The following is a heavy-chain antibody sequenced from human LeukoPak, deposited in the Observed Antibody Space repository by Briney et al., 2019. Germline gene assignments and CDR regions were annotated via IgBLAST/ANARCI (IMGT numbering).Heavy chain of an antibody. CDR1: GFTFSNYD. J-gene: IGHJ4*02. CDR2: IWFDGSNK. Sequence: GGSLKLSCAASGFTFSNYDMHWVRQAPGKGLEWVAVIWFDGSNKFYADSVKGRFTISRDNSKNTLHLQMNSLRAEDTAVYYCARDLLLWFGELSGDSDYWGQGTLVTVSS. CDR3: ARDLLLWFGELSGDSDY. V-gene: IGHV3-33*01. D-gene: IGHD3-10*01.